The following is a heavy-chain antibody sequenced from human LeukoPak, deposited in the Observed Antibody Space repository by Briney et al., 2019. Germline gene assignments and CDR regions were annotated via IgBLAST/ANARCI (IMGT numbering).Heavy chain of an antibody. J-gene: IGHJ3*02. V-gene: IGHV4-59*01. CDR3: ARVPGFKAADI. Sequence: PSETLSLTCTVSGGSIGSYYWSWIRQPPGKGLEWIGYIYYSGSTNYNPSLKSRVTISVDTSKNQFSLKLSSVAAADTAVYYCARVPGFKAADIWGQGTMVTVSS. CDR2: IYYSGST. CDR1: GGSIGSYY. D-gene: IGHD3-10*01.